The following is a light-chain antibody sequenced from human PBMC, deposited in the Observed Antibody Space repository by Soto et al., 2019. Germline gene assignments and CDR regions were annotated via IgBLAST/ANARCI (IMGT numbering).Light chain of an antibody. Sequence: QSVLTQPASVSGSPGQSITISCTGTSRVVGSYNLVSWYQQHPGNAPKLITYEGTKRPSGVSYRFSGSKSGNTASLTISGLQEEDEGDYHCCSFAGSSTYVFGTGTKVTVL. CDR3: CSFAGSSTYV. V-gene: IGLV2-23*01. J-gene: IGLJ1*01. CDR2: EGT. CDR1: SRVVGSYNL.